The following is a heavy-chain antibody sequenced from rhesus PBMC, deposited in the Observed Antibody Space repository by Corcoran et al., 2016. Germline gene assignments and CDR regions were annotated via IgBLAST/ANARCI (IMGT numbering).Heavy chain of an antibody. V-gene: IGHV4-143*01. D-gene: IGHD4-29*01. CDR1: RGSISGAYY. CDR3: ARHDYGSSYFDY. Sequence: QVQLQESGPGLVKPSETLSPTCAGSRGSISGAYYWGWVPQHPGEGLEWVGIIYGNSASTYDNPSLKSRVTISKDTSKNQFSLKLSSVTAADTAVYYCARHDYGSSYFDYWGQGVLVTVSS. J-gene: IGHJ4*01. CDR2: IYGNSAST.